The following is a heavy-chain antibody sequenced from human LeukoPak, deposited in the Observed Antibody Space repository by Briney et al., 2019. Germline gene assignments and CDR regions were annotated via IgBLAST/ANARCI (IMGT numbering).Heavy chain of an antibody. V-gene: IGHV4-59*01. J-gene: IGHJ3*02. CDR1: GGSISSYY. CDR2: IYYSGST. D-gene: IGHD2-15*01. Sequence: SETLSLTCTVSGGSISSYYWSWIRQPPGKGLEWIGYIYYSGSTNYNPSLKSRVTISVDTSKNQFSLKLSSVTAADTAVYYCARTVGVVVAANKLDAFDIWGQGTMVTVSS. CDR3: ARTVGVVVAANKLDAFDI.